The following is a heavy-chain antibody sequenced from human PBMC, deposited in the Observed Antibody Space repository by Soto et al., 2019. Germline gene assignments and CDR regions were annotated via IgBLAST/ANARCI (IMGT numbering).Heavy chain of an antibody. J-gene: IGHJ4*02. CDR3: AKNPGYYYDSTGYHFEY. D-gene: IGHD3-22*01. CDR1: EFTFSNYA. V-gene: IGHV3-23*01. Sequence: GSLRLSCAASEFTFSNYAMSWVRQAPGKGLEWVSAISYGGGTTYYADSVKGRFTISRDNSKNTLYLQMNSLRAEDTAVYYCAKNPGYYYDSTGYHFEYWGQGT. CDR2: ISYGGGTT.